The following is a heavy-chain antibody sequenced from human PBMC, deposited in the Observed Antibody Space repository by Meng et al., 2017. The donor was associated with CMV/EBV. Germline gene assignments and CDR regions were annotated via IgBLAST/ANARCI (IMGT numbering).Heavy chain of an antibody. V-gene: IGHV3-30*02. Sequence: LSLTCAASGFTFSSYGMHWVRQAPGKGLEWVAFIRYDGSNKYYADSVKGRFTISRDNSKNTLYLQMNSLRAEDTAVYYCAKDRRYCSSTSCPKAVGATNYFDYWGQGTLVTVSS. D-gene: IGHD2-2*01. CDR3: AKDRRYCSSTSCPKAVGATNYFDY. J-gene: IGHJ4*02. CDR1: GFTFSSYG. CDR2: IRYDGSNK.